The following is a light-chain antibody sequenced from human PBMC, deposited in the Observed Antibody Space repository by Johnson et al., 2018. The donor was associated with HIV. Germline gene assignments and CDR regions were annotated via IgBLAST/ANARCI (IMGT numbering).Light chain of an antibody. CDR1: SSNIGNNY. CDR3: GTWDSSLSAVYV. V-gene: IGLV1-51*02. CDR2: ENN. J-gene: IGLJ1*01. Sequence: QSVLTQPPSVSAAPGQKVTISCSGSSSNIGNNYVSWYQQLPGTAPKLLIYENNKRPSGIPDRFSGSKYGTSATLGITGLQTGDEADYYCGTWDSSLSAVYVFGTGTKVTVL.